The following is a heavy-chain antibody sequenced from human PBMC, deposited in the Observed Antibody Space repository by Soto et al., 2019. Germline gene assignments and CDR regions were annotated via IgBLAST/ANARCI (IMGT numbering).Heavy chain of an antibody. CDR3: AIVNDILTRYYRLGY. V-gene: IGHV4-59*01. D-gene: IGHD3-9*01. Sequence: SEKLSLTCSVSGDSITSYYWSWIRQPPGKGLEWIGFFYYSVTTDYNPSLQSRATISVDTSKNQFSLKLSSVTAADTAVYYCAIVNDILTRYYRLGYWGQGTQVIVS. J-gene: IGHJ4*02. CDR2: FYYSVTT. CDR1: GDSITSYY.